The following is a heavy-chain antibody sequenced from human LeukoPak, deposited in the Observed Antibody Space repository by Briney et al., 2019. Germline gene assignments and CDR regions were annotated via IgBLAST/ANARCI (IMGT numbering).Heavy chain of an antibody. D-gene: IGHD5/OR15-5a*01. V-gene: IGHV4-39*01. J-gene: IGHJ3*02. Sequence: PSETLSLTCAVSGGSITNSSNYWGWIRQPPGKGLEWIGSISYSGITSYNPSLRSRVTISVDTSKNQFSLKVTSVTAADTAIYYCARLHLAVSLGALDIWGQGTMVTVSS. CDR1: GGSITNSSNY. CDR3: ARLHLAVSLGALDI. CDR2: ISYSGIT.